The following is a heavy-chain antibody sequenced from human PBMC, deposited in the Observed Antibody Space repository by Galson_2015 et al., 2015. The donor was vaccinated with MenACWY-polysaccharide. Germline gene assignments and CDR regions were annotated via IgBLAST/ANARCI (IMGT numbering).Heavy chain of an antibody. CDR3: ARGGNLRIGYFLFWRAP. J-gene: IGHJ5*02. Sequence: SVKVSCKASGYTFTDHYIHWVRQAPGQGLEWMGWIYPNSGGTSYAQKFQGWVTMTRDTSLSTAYLELSRLRSDDTAVYYCARGGNLRIGYFLFWRAPRGPGPRATVSS. CDR2: IYPNSGGT. CDR1: GYTFTDHY. V-gene: IGHV1-2*04. D-gene: IGHD3-9*01.